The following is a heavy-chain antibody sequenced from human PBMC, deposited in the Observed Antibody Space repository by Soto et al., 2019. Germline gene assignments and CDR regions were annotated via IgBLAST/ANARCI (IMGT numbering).Heavy chain of an antibody. J-gene: IGHJ4*02. CDR2: IKSKTDGGTT. V-gene: IGHV3-15*01. CDR1: GFTFSNAW. D-gene: IGHD3-9*01. Sequence: DVQLVESGGGLVQPGRSLRLSCAASGFTFSNAWMSWVRQAPGKGLEWVGRIKSKTDGGTTDYAAPVKGRFTISRDDSKNTLYLQMNSLKTEDTAVYYCTTAATYYDILTGYYYFDYWGQGTLVTVSS. CDR3: TTAATYYDILTGYYYFDY.